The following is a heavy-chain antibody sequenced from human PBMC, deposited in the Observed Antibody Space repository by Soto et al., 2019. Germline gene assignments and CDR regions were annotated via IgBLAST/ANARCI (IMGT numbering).Heavy chain of an antibody. CDR2: IYQSGTT. Sequence: SETLSLTCGVSGYSIRSGYYWGWIRQPPGKGLEWIGSIYQSGTTYYNASLKSRITISVDTSKNQFSLTLSSVTAAETAVYYCARGSGDYYYGMDVWGKGTTVTVSS. V-gene: IGHV4-38-2*01. CDR3: ARGSGDYYYGMDV. CDR1: GYSIRSGYY. J-gene: IGHJ6*04. D-gene: IGHD6-25*01.